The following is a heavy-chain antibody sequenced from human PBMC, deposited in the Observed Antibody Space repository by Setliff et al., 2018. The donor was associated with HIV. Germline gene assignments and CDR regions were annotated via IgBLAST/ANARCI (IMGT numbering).Heavy chain of an antibody. V-gene: IGHV3-74*01. CDR1: GFTFNSSHW. D-gene: IGHD3-22*01. CDR3: VRSDRGGVDY. CDR2: IHGDGSST. J-gene: IGHJ4*02. Sequence: PGGSLRLSCAASGFTFNSSHWVHWVRQAPGKGLVWVSRIHGDGSSTSYADSVKGRFTISRDNAKNTLYLQVNSLRAEDTAVYYCVRSDRGGVDYWGQGTLVTVSS.